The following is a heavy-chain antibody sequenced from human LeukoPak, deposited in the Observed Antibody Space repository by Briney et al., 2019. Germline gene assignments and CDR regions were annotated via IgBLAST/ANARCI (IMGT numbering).Heavy chain of an antibody. J-gene: IGHJ5*01. CDR3: TRDPRHFDS. CDR2: ISGSGDDI. D-gene: IGHD6-6*01. V-gene: IGHV3-11*04. CDR1: GFTFSDSY. Sequence: GGSLRLSCAASGFTFSDSYMTWVRQAPGKGVEWVAYISGSGDDINYSDSVKGRFTISRDNAKNSLYLQMSSLRVEDTAVYYCTRDPRHFDSCGQGTLVTVSS.